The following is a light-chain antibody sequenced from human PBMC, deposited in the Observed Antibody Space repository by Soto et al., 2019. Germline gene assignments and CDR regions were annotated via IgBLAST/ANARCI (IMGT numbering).Light chain of an antibody. CDR2: DVS. CDR1: GGDVGGYNF. CDR3: CSFAGSHTSPA. V-gene: IGLV2-11*01. Sequence: TLTQPRSVSGSPGQSVTISCTGTGGDVGGYNFVSWYQLHPGKAPKLMIYDVSKRPSGVPDRFAGSKSGNTASLTISGLQADDEADYYCCSFAGSHTSPAFGGGTKVTVL. J-gene: IGLJ1*01.